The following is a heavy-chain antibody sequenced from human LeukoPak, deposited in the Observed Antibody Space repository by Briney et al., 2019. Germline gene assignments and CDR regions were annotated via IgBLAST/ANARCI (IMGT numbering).Heavy chain of an antibody. Sequence: SETLSLTCTVSGGSISSGGYYWSWIRQHPGKGLEWIGYIYYSGSTYYNPSLKSRVTISVDTSKNQFSLKLSSVTAADTAVYYCAGRYCSGGSCSSPFNWFAPWGQGTLVTVSS. CDR1: GGSISSGGYY. V-gene: IGHV4-31*03. CDR3: AGRYCSGGSCSSPFNWFAP. CDR2: IYYSGST. D-gene: IGHD2-15*01. J-gene: IGHJ5*02.